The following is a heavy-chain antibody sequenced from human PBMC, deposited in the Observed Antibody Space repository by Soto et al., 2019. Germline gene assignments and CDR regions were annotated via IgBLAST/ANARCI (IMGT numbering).Heavy chain of an antibody. CDR2: ISSSSSTI. CDR1: GFTFSSYS. D-gene: IGHD2-2*03. CDR3: ARGPGYSLIDDYY. Sequence: EVQLVESGGGLVQPGGSLRLSCAASGFTFSSYSMNWVRQAPGKGLEWVSYISSSSSTIYYADSVKGRFTISRDNAKNSLYLRMNSLRDEDTAVYYCARGPGYSLIDDYYWGQGTLVTVSS. J-gene: IGHJ4*02. V-gene: IGHV3-48*02.